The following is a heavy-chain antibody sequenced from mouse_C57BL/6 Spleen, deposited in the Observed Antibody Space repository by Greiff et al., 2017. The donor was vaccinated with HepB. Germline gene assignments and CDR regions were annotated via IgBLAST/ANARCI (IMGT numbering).Heavy chain of an antibody. D-gene: IGHD2-5*01. CDR3: ARSYYSNYERYFDY. J-gene: IGHJ2*01. CDR2: IYPGSGST. Sequence: QVQLQQPGAELVKPGASVKMSCKASGYTFTSYWITWVKQRPGQGLEWIGDIYPGSGSTNYNEKFKSKATLTVDTSSSTAYMQLSSLTSEDSAVYYCARSYYSNYERYFDYWGQGTTLPVSS. V-gene: IGHV1-55*01. CDR1: GYTFTSYW.